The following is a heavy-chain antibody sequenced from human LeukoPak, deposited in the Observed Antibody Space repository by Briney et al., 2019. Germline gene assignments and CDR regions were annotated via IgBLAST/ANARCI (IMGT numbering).Heavy chain of an antibody. Sequence: PGGSLRLSCAVSGFTFSSYTMNWVRQTPGKGLEWVSSISSSGSYIYYADSVKGRFTISRDNSKNTLYLQMNSLRAEDTAVYYCARDGEDSFFSYYMDVWGKGTTVTVSS. CDR1: GFTFSSYT. CDR3: ARDGEDSFFSYYMDV. CDR2: ISSSGSYI. J-gene: IGHJ6*03. V-gene: IGHV3-21*01. D-gene: IGHD3/OR15-3a*01.